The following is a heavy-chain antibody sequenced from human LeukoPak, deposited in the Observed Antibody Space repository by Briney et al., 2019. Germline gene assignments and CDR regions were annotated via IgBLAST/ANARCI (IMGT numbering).Heavy chain of an antibody. V-gene: IGHV4-59*11. CDR2: ISYIGST. D-gene: IGHD4-17*01. CDR1: DDSFSSHY. CDR3: ARDLVTVTKGFDI. Sequence: PSETLSLTCAVSDDSFSSHYWTWIRQPPGKGLEWIGYISYIGSTNYNPSLKSRVTISIDTSKNHFSLKLSSVTAAATAVYYCARDLVTVTKGFDIWGQGTMVSVSS. J-gene: IGHJ3*02.